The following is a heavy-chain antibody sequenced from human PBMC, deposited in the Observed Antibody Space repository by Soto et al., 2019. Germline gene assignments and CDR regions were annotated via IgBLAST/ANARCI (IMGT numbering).Heavy chain of an antibody. CDR1: GGSISSYY. Sequence: ETLSLTCTVSGGSISSYYWSWIRQPPGKGLEWIGYIYYSGRTNYNPSLKSRVTISVDTSKNQFSLKLSSVTAADTAVYYCVRGYCSSTSCYIWDNWFDPWGQGTLVTVSS. V-gene: IGHV4-59*01. CDR3: VRGYCSSTSCYIWDNWFDP. CDR2: IYYSGRT. D-gene: IGHD2-2*02. J-gene: IGHJ5*02.